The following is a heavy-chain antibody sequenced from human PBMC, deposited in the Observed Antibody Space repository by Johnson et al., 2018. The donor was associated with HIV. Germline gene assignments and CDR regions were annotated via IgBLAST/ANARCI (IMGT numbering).Heavy chain of an antibody. J-gene: IGHJ3*02. CDR3: AKGARQWSPSDAFDM. CDR2: ISGSGSST. V-gene: IGHV3-23*04. D-gene: IGHD6-19*01. Sequence: VQLVESGGGLVQPGGSLRLSCAASGFTFSSYAMTWVRQAPGKGLEWVSSISGSGSSTYYADSVKGRFTISRDNSKNTLYLQMDSLRAEDTAVYYCAKGARQWSPSDAFDMWGQGTRVTVAS. CDR1: GFTFSSYA.